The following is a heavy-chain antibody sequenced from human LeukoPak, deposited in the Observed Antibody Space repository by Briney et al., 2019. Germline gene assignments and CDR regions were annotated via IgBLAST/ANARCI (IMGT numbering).Heavy chain of an antibody. J-gene: IGHJ4*02. V-gene: IGHV1-69*13. CDR3: ATLVGATTSEQGY. CDR1: GGTFSSYA. CDR2: IIPIFGTA. D-gene: IGHD1-26*01. Sequence: SVKVSCKASGGTFSSYAISWVRQAPGQGLGWMGGIIPIFGTANYAQKFQGRVTITADESTSTAYMELSSLRSEDTAVYYCATLVGATTSEQGYWGQGTLVTVSS.